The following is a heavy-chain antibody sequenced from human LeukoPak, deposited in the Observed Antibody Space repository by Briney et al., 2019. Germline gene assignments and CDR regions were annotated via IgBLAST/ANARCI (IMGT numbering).Heavy chain of an antibody. CDR2: IFHSGST. V-gene: IGHV4-61*02. CDR1: GGSISSGSYY. J-gene: IGHJ5*02. Sequence: PSETLSLTCTVSGGSISSGSYYWNWIRQPAGKGLEWIGRIFHSGSTNYNPSLNSRVTMSVDTSKNQFSLKLGSVTAADTAVYHCARSRIVLADSLDPWGQGTLVIVSS. CDR3: ARSRIVLADSLDP. D-gene: IGHD6-19*01.